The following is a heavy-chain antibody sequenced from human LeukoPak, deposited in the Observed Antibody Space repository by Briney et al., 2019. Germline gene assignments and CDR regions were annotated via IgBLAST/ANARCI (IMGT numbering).Heavy chain of an antibody. D-gene: IGHD2-2*01. V-gene: IGHV4-59*01. CDR2: IYYSGST. J-gene: IGHJ4*02. CDR1: GGSISSYY. CDR3: ARQFDSSTSHFDY. Sequence: SETLSLTCTVSGGSISSYYWSWIRQPPGKGLEWIGYIYYSGSTNYNPSLKSRVTISVDTSKNQFSLKLSSVTAADTAVYYCARQFDSSTSHFDYWGQGTLVTVSS.